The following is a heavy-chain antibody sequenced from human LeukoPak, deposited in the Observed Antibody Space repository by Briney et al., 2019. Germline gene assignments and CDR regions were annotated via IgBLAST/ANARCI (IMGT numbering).Heavy chain of an antibody. CDR2: TFYRSKWYN. CDR1: GDSVSSKSAA. Sequence: SQTLSLTCVISGDSVSSKSAAWNWIRQSPSRGLEWLGRTFYRSKWYNDYAVSVKGRLTVNPDTSKSQFSLHLNSVTPDDTAVCYCVRSTGPLDVWGQGTLVTVSS. D-gene: IGHD7-27*01. J-gene: IGHJ4*02. V-gene: IGHV6-1*01. CDR3: VRSTGPLDV.